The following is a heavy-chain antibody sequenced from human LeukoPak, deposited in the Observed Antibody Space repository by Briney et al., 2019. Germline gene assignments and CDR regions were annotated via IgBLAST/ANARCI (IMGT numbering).Heavy chain of an antibody. D-gene: IGHD1-26*01. V-gene: IGHV3-23*01. CDR3: AKDVGKWESLHFFDY. CDR1: GFTFSTNA. J-gene: IGHJ4*02. Sequence: GGSLRLSCLTSGFTFSTNAMSWVRQAPGKGLEWFSGISGSGASTYYADSVTGRFTISRDNSRNTLYLQMNSLRGDDTAVYYCAKDVGKWESLHFFDYWGQGTLVTVSS. CDR2: ISGSGAST.